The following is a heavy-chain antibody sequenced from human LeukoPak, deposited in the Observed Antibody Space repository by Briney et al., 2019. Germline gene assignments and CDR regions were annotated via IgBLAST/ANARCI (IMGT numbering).Heavy chain of an antibody. D-gene: IGHD1-1*01. CDR2: MNPNSGNT. CDR3: ARGYSPSVRTTGNDY. Sequence: ASVKVSCKASGYTFTSYDINWVRQATGQGLEWMGWMNPNSGNTGYAQQFQGRVTMTRDTSINTAYMELHSLRSEDTAVYYCARGYSPSVRTTGNDYWGQGTLVTVSS. CDR1: GYTFTSYD. V-gene: IGHV1-8*02. J-gene: IGHJ4*02.